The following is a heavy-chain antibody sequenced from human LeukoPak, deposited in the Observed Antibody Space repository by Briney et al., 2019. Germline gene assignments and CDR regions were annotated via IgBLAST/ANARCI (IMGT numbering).Heavy chain of an antibody. CDR1: RFTFSNYG. CDR2: IWYDGSNK. D-gene: IGHD5-18*01. Sequence: AGGSLGRSCAASRFTFSNYGMHWVRQAPGKGLEWVAVIWYDGSNKYYADSVKGRFTISRDNSKNTLYLQINSLRAEDTAVYYCARDPGRGYTYGYGFDYWGQGTLVTVSS. J-gene: IGHJ4*02. V-gene: IGHV3-33*01. CDR3: ARDPGRGYTYGYGFDY.